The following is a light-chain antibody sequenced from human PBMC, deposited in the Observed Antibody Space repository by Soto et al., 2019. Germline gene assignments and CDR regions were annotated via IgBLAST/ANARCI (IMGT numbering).Light chain of an antibody. CDR3: QQYYSRT. Sequence: DIVMTQSPDSLAVSLGERATINCKSSQSVLYSSNNKNYLAWYQQKPGQPPKLLIYWASTRESGVPDRFSGSGSGTDFTLTISSLQAEDVAVYYCQQYYSRTFGQGTRWISN. J-gene: IGKJ1*01. V-gene: IGKV4-1*01. CDR1: QSVLYSSNNKNY. CDR2: WAS.